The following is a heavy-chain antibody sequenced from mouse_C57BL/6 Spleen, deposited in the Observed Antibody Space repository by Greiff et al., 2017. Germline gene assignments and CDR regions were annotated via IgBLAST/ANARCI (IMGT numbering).Heavy chain of an antibody. CDR2: IDPSDSYT. Sequence: VQLQQPGAELVMPGASVKLSCKASGYTFTSYWMHWVKQRPGQGLGWIGEIDPSDSYTNYNQKFKGKSTLTVDKSSSTAYMQLGSLTSEDSAVYYCARDGDGLYYFDYWVQGTTLTVSS. V-gene: IGHV1-69*01. CDR1: GYTFTSYW. J-gene: IGHJ2*01. CDR3: ARDGDGLYYFDY. D-gene: IGHD2-3*01.